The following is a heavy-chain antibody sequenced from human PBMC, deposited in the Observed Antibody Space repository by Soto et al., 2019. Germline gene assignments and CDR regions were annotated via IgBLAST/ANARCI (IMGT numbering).Heavy chain of an antibody. V-gene: IGHV4-39*01. Sequence: SETLSLTCTVSGGSISSSSYYWGWFRQPPGKGLEWIGSIYYSGSTYYNPSLKSRVTISVDTSKNQFSLKLSSVTAADTAVYYCARQKNGCYGYWGQGTLVTVSS. CDR1: GGSISSSSYY. CDR2: IYYSGST. J-gene: IGHJ4*02. CDR3: ARQKNGCYGY. D-gene: IGHD2-15*01.